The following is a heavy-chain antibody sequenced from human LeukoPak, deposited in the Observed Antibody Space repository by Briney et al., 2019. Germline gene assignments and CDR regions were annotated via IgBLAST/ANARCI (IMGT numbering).Heavy chain of an antibody. CDR1: GFTFRNYW. CDR2: IKPDGSDK. CDR3: ARGGHRQKEF. J-gene: IGHJ4*02. V-gene: IGHV3-7*01. D-gene: IGHD3-10*01. Sequence: GGSLRLSCAASGFTFRNYWMTWVRQSPGKGLEWVAIIKPDGSDKYHVDSVKGRLTISRDNAKNSLYLQMSSLRAEDTAVYYSARGGHRQKEFWGQGTLVTVSS.